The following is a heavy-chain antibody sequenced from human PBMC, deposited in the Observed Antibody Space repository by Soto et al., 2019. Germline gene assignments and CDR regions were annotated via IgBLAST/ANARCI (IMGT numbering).Heavy chain of an antibody. V-gene: IGHV3-72*01. CDR3: ARSDSSGYFHY. CDR2: TRNKANSYTT. D-gene: IGHD3-22*01. Sequence: EVQLVASGGDLVQPGGSLRLSCAASGFTSSDHYVDWVRQAPGKGLEWVGRTRNKANSYTTEYAASVKARFTISRDDSRNSLYLPMNNLKTADTAIYYCARSDSSGYFHYWGQGTLVTVSS. CDR1: GFTSSDHY. J-gene: IGHJ4*02.